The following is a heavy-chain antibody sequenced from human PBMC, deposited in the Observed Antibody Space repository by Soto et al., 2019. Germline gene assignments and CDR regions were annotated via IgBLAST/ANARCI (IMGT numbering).Heavy chain of an antibody. J-gene: IGHJ5*02. V-gene: IGHV1-46*03. CDR3: ARESGDYYDSSAQGNWFDP. CDR2: INPSGGST. Sequence: ASLKVACKTAGYTFTSYYMHCVRHTPGRGLELMGIINPSGGSTSYAQKFQGRVTMTRDTSTSTVYMELSSLRSEDTAVYYCARESGDYYDSSAQGNWFDPWGQGTLVTVSS. CDR1: GYTFTSYY. D-gene: IGHD3-22*01.